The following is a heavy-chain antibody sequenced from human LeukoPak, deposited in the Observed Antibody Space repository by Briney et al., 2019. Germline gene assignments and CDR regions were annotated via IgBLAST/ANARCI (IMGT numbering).Heavy chain of an antibody. CDR1: GDSVSSNTAA. D-gene: IGHD2-2*01. CDR2: TYYRSKWYN. Sequence: SQTLSLTCAISGDSVSSNTAAWNWIRQSPSRGLEWLGRTYYRSKWYNDYAVSVKSRITINPDTSKNQFSLQLNSVTPEDTAVYYCAREEDDGVVLEKDYMDVWGKGTTVTVSS. V-gene: IGHV6-1*01. J-gene: IGHJ6*03. CDR3: AREEDDGVVLEKDYMDV.